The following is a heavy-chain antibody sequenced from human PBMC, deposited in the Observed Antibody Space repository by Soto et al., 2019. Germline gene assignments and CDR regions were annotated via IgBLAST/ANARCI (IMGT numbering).Heavy chain of an antibody. CDR1: GYTFTSYA. CDR3: ARDVDIVATTTGY. J-gene: IGHJ4*02. Sequence: GASVKVSCKASGYTFTSYAMHWVRQAPGQRLEWMGWINAGNGNTKYSQKFQGRVTITRDTSASTAYMELSSLRSEDTAVYYCARDVDIVATTTGYWGQGTLVTVSS. V-gene: IGHV1-3*01. D-gene: IGHD5-12*01. CDR2: INAGNGNT.